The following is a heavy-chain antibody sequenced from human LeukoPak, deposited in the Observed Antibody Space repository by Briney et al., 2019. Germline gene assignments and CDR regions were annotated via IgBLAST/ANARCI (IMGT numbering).Heavy chain of an antibody. Sequence: GGSLRLSCAASGFTVSSNYMSWVRQAPGEGLEWVSVIYSGGSTYYADSVKGRFTISRDNSKNTLYLQMNSLRAEDTAVYYCARVGGYDFWSGYSHFDYWGRGTLVAVSS. J-gene: IGHJ2*01. V-gene: IGHV3-66*01. CDR3: ARVGGYDFWSGYSHFDY. CDR1: GFTVSSNY. CDR2: IYSGGST. D-gene: IGHD3-3*01.